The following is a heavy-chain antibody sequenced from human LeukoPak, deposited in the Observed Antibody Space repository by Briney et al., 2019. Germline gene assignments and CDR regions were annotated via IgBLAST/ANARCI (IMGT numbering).Heavy chain of an antibody. CDR3: ARDRDRYCSGGSCYGSFDY. Sequence: GGSLRLSCAASGFTFSDYYMSWIRQAPGKGLEWVSYISSSGNTVYYADSVKGRFTISRDNANNSLYLQMNGLRAEDTAVYFCARDRDRYCSGGSCYGSFDYWGQGTLVTVSS. D-gene: IGHD2-15*01. J-gene: IGHJ4*02. V-gene: IGHV3-11*01. CDR1: GFTFSDYY. CDR2: ISSSGNTV.